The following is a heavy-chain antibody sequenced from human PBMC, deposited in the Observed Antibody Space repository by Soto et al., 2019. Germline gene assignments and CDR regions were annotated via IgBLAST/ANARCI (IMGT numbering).Heavy chain of an antibody. CDR1: GYTFTSYA. CDR3: ARPHCSGGSCYHLDFDY. CDR2: INAGNGNT. D-gene: IGHD2-15*01. V-gene: IGHV1-3*01. J-gene: IGHJ4*02. Sequence: QVQLVQSGAEVKKPGASVKVSCKASGYTFTSYAMHWVRQAPGQRLEWMGWINAGNGNTKYSQKFQGRVTSTRDTSASTAYMELSSMRSADTAVYYCARPHCSGGSCYHLDFDYWGQGTLVTVSS.